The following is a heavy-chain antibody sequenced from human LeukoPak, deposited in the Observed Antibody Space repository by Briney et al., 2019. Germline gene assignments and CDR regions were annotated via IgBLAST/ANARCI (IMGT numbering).Heavy chain of an antibody. CDR1: GFTFSSYG. J-gene: IGHJ4*02. D-gene: IGHD2-2*01. CDR3: AKDSRRYCSSTSCYLLDY. V-gene: IGHV3-30*18. CDR2: ISYDGSNK. Sequence: GSLRHSCAASGFTFSSYGMHWVRQAPGKGLEWVAVISYDGSNKYYADSVKGRFTISRDNSKNTLYLQINSLRAEDTAVYYCAKDSRRYCSSTSCYLLDYWGQGTLVTVSS.